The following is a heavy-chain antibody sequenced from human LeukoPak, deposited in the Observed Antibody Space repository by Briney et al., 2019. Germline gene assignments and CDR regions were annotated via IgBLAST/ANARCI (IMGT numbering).Heavy chain of an antibody. V-gene: IGHV1-69*05. CDR2: IIPIFGTA. CDR1: AGTFSSYA. D-gene: IGHD3-16*01. J-gene: IGHJ4*02. CDR3: ARDLDDYVWGSYSTLFY. Sequence: GASVKVSCKASAGTFSSYAISWVRQAPGQGLEWMGRIIPIFGTANYAQKFQGRVTITTDESTSTAYMELSSLRSEDTAVYYCARDLDDYVWGSYSTLFYWGQGTLVTVSS.